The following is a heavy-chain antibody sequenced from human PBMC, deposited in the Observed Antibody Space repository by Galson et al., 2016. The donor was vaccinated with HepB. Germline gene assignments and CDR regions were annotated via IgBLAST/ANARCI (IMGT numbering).Heavy chain of an antibody. J-gene: IGHJ4*02. CDR1: GFTFRIYH. V-gene: IGHV3-23*01. CDR3: AKDSKITMIAKRKREHRVHHDY. Sequence: SLRLSCAASGFTFRIYHMTWVRQAPGKGLEWVSAISSGGSTYYADSVKGRLTISRDNSKNTLYLQMNSLRAEDTAVYYCAKDSKITMIAKRKREHRVHHDYWGQGTLVTGSS. D-gene: IGHD3-22*01. CDR2: ISSGGST.